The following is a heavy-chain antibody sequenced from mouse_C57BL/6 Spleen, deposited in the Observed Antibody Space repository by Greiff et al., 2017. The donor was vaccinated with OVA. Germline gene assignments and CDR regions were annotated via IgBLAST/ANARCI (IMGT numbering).Heavy chain of an antibody. CDR1: GYTFTSYW. D-gene: IGHD2-3*01. Sequence: QVQLQQPGAELVKPGASVKLSCKASGYTFTSYWMQWVKQRPGQGLEWIGEIDPSDSYTNYNQKFKGKATLTVDTSSSTAYMQLSSLTSEDSAVYYCARRRALYDGYYYVDYWGQGTTLTVSS. CDR3: ARRRALYDGYYYVDY. V-gene: IGHV1-50*01. J-gene: IGHJ2*01. CDR2: IDPSDSYT.